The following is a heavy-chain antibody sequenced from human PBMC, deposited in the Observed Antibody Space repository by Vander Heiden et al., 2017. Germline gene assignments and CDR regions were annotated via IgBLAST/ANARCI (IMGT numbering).Heavy chain of an antibody. J-gene: IGHJ4*02. D-gene: IGHD3-3*01. CDR2: ISNSGSTT. CDR1: GFSFSTYA. Sequence: EVQLLESGGGLVQPGGSLRLSCIASGFSFSTYAMSWVRQAPGKGLGWFSGISNSGSTTYYADSVKGRLTISRDNYKKTLYLQMNSLTVEDTAVYYCARRITIFGVGFYFDSWGQGTLVAVSS. CDR3: ARRITIFGVGFYFDS. V-gene: IGHV3-23*01.